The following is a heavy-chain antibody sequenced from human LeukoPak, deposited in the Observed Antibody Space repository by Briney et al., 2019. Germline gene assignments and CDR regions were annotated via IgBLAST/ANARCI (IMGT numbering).Heavy chain of an antibody. CDR1: GFTFSNYA. J-gene: IGHJ4*02. V-gene: IGHV3-30*04. CDR2: ISYDGSDK. Sequence: GGSLRLSCAASGFTFSNYAMHWVRQAPGKGLEWVAAISYDGSDKYHADSVKGRFTISRDNSKNTLYLQMNSLRVEDTAVYYCKEVDYWGQGTLVTVSS. CDR3: KEVDY.